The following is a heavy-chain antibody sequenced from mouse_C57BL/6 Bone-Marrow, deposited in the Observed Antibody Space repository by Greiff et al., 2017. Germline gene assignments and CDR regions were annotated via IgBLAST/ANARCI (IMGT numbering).Heavy chain of an antibody. D-gene: IGHD1-1*01. CDR3: AREGYYYGSSYWYFDV. Sequence: QVQLQQPGAELVKPGASVKMSCKASGYTFTSYWITWVKQRPGQGLEWIGDIYPGSGSTNYNEKFKSQATLTVDTSASTAYMQLSSLTSEDSAVYYCAREGYYYGSSYWYFDVWGTGTTVTVSS. CDR1: GYTFTSYW. CDR2: IYPGSGST. J-gene: IGHJ1*03. V-gene: IGHV1-55*01.